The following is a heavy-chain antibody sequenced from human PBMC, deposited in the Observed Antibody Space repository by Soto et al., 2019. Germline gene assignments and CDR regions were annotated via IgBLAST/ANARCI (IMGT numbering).Heavy chain of an antibody. CDR2: INPTDSDT. CDR3: ARHAYDFWSGHPNPRYYYGMDV. CDR1: GYSFSSCW. D-gene: IGHD3-3*01. V-gene: IGHV5-51*01. J-gene: IGHJ6*02. Sequence: GESLKISCEASGYSFSSCWIGWVRQMPGKGLEWMAIINPTDSDTRYSPSFRGQVTISANKSISTAYLQWSSLKASDTAMYYCARHAYDFWSGHPNPRYYYGMDVWGRGTTVTV.